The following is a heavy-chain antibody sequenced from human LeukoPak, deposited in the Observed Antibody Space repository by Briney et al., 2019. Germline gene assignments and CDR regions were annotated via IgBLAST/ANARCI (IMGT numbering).Heavy chain of an antibody. V-gene: IGHV3-30-3*01. Sequence: PGGSLRLSCAASGFTFSSYAMHWVRQAPGKGLEWVAVISYDGSNKYYADSVKGRFTISRDNSKNTLYLQMNSLRAEDTAVYYCAKDRTPQLGLLDGEEGSWGQGTLVTVSS. D-gene: IGHD3-22*01. CDR2: ISYDGSNK. CDR1: GFTFSSYA. CDR3: AKDRTPQLGLLDGEEGS. J-gene: IGHJ5*02.